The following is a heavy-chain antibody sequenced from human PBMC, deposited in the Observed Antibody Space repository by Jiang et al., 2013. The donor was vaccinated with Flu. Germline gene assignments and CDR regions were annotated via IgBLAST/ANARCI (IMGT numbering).Heavy chain of an antibody. Sequence: LTSCRSPGRRVSSNSAAWNWIRQSPSRGLEWLGRTYYRSKWYNDYAVSVKSRITINPDTSKNQFSLQLNSVTPEDTAVYYCASGWGHYWGQGTLVTVSS. V-gene: IGHV6-1*01. CDR2: TYYRSKWYN. J-gene: IGHJ4*02. D-gene: IGHD1-26*01. CDR3: ASGWGHY. CDR1: GRRVSSNSAA.